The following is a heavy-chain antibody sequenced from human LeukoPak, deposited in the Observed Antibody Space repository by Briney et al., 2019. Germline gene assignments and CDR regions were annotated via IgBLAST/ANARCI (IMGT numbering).Heavy chain of an antibody. CDR3: AQHLGYCSSGTCYFTY. CDR1: GFTFSSYS. Sequence: GSLRLSCAASGFTFSSYSMNWIRQAPGKGLEWVSSISSSTSYIYYADSVKGRFTISKDNAKNSLYLQMNSLRAEDTAVYHCAQHLGYCSSGTCYFTYWGQGTLVTVSS. V-gene: IGHV3-21*04. CDR2: ISSSTSYI. D-gene: IGHD2-15*01. J-gene: IGHJ4*02.